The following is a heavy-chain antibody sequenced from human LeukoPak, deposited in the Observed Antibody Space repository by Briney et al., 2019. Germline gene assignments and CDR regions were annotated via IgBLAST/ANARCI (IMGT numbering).Heavy chain of an antibody. CDR3: ARGPSHMMVDNMGDY. Sequence: GGSLRLSCAASGFTVSSNYMSWVRQAPGKGLEWVSVIYSGGSTYYADSVKGRFTISRDNSKNTLYLQMNSLRAEDTAVYYCARGPSHMMVDNMGDYWGQGTLVTVSS. CDR2: IYSGGST. CDR1: GFTVSSNY. D-gene: IGHD2-21*01. V-gene: IGHV3-66*01. J-gene: IGHJ4*02.